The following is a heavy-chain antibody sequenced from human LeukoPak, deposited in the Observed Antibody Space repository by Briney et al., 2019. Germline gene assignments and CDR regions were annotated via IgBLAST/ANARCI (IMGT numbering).Heavy chain of an antibody. J-gene: IGHJ2*01. D-gene: IGHD4-17*01. Sequence: PGGSLRLSCAASGFTFSSYSMNWVRQAPGKGLEWVSSISSRSRDVYYADSVKGRSTISRDNTKSSLFLQMDSLRAEDTAVYYCASTIVTTVYPPGWYFDLWGRGTQVTVSS. V-gene: IGHV3-21*06. CDR3: ASTIVTTVYPPGWYFDL. CDR1: GFTFSSYS. CDR2: ISSRSRDV.